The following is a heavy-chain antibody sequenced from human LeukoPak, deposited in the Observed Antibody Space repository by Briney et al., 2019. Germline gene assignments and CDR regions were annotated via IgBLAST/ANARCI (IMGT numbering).Heavy chain of an antibody. V-gene: IGHV1-18*01. CDR1: GYTFTSYG. Sequence: ASVKVSCKASGYTFTSYGISWVRQAPGQGLEWMGWISAYNGNTNYAQKLQGRVTMTTDTSTSTAYMELRSLRSDDTAVYYCARDRPIYDILTGYYNPLDYWGQGTLVTVSS. D-gene: IGHD3-9*01. CDR2: ISAYNGNT. J-gene: IGHJ4*02. CDR3: ARDRPIYDILTGYYNPLDY.